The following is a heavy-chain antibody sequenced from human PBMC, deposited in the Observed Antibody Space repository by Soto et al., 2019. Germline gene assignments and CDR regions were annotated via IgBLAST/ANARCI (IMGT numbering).Heavy chain of an antibody. Sequence: QVLLVQSGADVKKPGASVKVSCKTSGYTFTEFDINWVRQAPGQGLDWRGWMNTNTVNAGDAQTSQGRVTMTSHTSNTTAYTEPRRLKSEDTAVYYCARPVRSFGAHAGYWGQGTLVTVSS. D-gene: IGHD3-3*01. V-gene: IGHV1-8*01. CDR3: ARPVRSFGAHAGY. CDR1: GYTFTEFD. CDR2: MNTNTVNA. J-gene: IGHJ4*02.